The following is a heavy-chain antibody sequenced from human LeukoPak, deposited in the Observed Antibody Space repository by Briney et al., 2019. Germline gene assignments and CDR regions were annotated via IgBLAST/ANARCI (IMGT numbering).Heavy chain of an antibody. J-gene: IGHJ5*02. D-gene: IGHD3-16*02. Sequence: SETLSLTCTVSGGSVSPHYWSWIRQPPGKGLEWIGYIYYSGSTYYNPSLKSRVTISVDTSKNQFSLKLSSVTAADTAVYYCARVIGISNWFDPWGQGTLVTVSS. CDR1: GGSVSPHY. CDR2: IYYSGST. CDR3: ARVIGISNWFDP. V-gene: IGHV4-59*08.